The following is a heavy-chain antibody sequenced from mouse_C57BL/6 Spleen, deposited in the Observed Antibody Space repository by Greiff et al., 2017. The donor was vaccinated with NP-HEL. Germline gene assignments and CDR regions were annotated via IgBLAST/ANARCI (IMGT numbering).Heavy chain of an antibody. J-gene: IGHJ4*01. CDR3: ARNHNYAMDY. CDR2: IDPSDSYT. Sequence: QVQLKQPGAELVMPGASVKLSCKASGYTFTSYWMHWVKQRPGQGLEWIGEIDPSDSYTNYNQKFKGKSTLTVDKSSSTAYMQLSSLTSEDSAVYYCARNHNYAMDYWGQGTSVTVSS. CDR1: GYTFTSYW. V-gene: IGHV1-69*01.